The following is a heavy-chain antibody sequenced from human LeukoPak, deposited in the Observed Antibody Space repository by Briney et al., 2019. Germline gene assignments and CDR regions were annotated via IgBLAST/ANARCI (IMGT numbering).Heavy chain of an antibody. J-gene: IGHJ6*03. CDR1: GFTFSSYS. V-gene: IGHV3-21*01. D-gene: IGHD4-11*01. CDR2: ISSSSSSYI. CDR3: AREKRVQYAYYYYYYMDV. Sequence: PGGSLRLSCAASGFTFSSYSMNWVRQAPGKGLEWVSSISSSSSSYIYYADSVKGRFTISIDNAKNSLYLQMNSLRAEDTAVYYCAREKRVQYAYYYYYYMDVWGKGTTVTVSS.